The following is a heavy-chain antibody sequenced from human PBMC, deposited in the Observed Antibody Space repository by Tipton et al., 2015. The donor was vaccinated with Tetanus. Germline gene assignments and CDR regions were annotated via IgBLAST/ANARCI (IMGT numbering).Heavy chain of an antibody. CDR1: GASISSYY. CDR3: ARDRGLTTGGGIGMDV. V-gene: IGHV4-4*07. CDR2: VYNSGST. Sequence: TLSLTCTVSGASISSYYWSWIRQPAGKGLEWIGRVYNSGSTDYNPSLKSRLAMSLDTSKNQLSLKLSSVTAADTAVYYCARDRGLTTGGGIGMDVWGQGTTVTVSS. D-gene: IGHD4-17*01. J-gene: IGHJ6*02.